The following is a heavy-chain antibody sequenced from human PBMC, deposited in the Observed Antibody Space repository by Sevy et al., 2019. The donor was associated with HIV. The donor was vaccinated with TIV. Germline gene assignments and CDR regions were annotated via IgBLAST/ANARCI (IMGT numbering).Heavy chain of an antibody. CDR3: ATTKDYYDSSGYPFDY. Sequence: GASVKVSCKVSGYTLSQLSMHWVRQTPGKGLEWVGTFDPEDGRTIYAQKFQGRVTMTEDTSTDTAYMELNSLNSEDTAVYYCATTKDYYDSSGYPFDYWGQGTQVTVSS. D-gene: IGHD3-22*01. CDR2: FDPEDGRT. J-gene: IGHJ4*02. V-gene: IGHV1-24*01. CDR1: GYTLSQLS.